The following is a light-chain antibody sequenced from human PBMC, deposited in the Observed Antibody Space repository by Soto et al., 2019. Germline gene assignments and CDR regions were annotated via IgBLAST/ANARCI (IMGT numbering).Light chain of an antibody. V-gene: IGKV3-15*01. Sequence: EIVMTQSPATLSMSPGERATLSCRASQSVFSSLAWYQQKPGQAPRLLIYGAATRATGIPARFSGSGSGPEFTLTINSLQSEDFAIHYCQPYNNWPLTFGGGTKVDIK. CDR2: GAA. CDR3: QPYNNWPLT. CDR1: QSVFSS. J-gene: IGKJ4*01.